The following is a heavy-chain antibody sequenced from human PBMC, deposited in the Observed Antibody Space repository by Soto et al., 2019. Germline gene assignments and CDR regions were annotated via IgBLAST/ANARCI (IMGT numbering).Heavy chain of an antibody. CDR3: ARRKVVVAAYYYYYGMDV. J-gene: IGHJ6*02. CDR2: IYYSGST. CDR1: GGSISSSSYY. V-gene: IGHV4-39*01. D-gene: IGHD2-15*01. Sequence: SETLSLTCTVSGGSISSSSYYWGWIRQPPGKGLEWIGSIYYSGSTYYNPSLKSRVTISVDTSKNQFSLKLSSVTAADTAVYYCARRKVVVAAYYYYYGMDVWGQGTTVTVS.